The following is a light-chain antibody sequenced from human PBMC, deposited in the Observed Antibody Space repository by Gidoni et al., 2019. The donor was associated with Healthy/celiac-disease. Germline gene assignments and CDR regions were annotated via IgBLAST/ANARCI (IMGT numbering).Light chain of an antibody. CDR2: DVL. CDR3: SSYTSSSTPLYV. J-gene: IGLJ1*01. CDR1: TSDVGGYNN. Sequence: QSSLPPPAAVSGPPRPPATTPSPGTTSDVGGYNNVSCYQQHPRNAPKLMIYDVLNRPSGVSTRFSGCKSGSKAALTISGLQAEDEADYYCSSYTSSSTPLYVFGTGTKVTVL. V-gene: IGLV2-14*01.